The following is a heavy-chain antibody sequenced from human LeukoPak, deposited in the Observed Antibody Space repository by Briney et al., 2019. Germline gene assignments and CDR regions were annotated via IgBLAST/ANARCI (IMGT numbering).Heavy chain of an antibody. CDR1: GYTFTSYG. D-gene: IGHD6-13*01. V-gene: IGHV1-18*01. J-gene: IGHJ5*02. CDR2: ISAYNGNT. CDR3: ARGLARKGGIAAVWVWFDP. Sequence: GASVKVSCKASGYTFTSYGISWGRQAPGHGLEWMGWISAYNGNTNYAQNLQGRVTMTTDTSTSTAYMELRSLRSDDTAVYYCARGLARKGGIAAVWVWFDPWGQGTLVTVSS.